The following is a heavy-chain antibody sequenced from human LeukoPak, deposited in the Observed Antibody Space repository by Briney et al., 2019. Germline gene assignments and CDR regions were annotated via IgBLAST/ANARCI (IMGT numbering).Heavy chain of an antibody. CDR2: INTNTGNP. Sequence: ASVKVSCKASGYTFTSYAMNWVRQAPGQGLEWMGWINTNTGNPTYAQGFTGRFVFSLDTSVSTAYLQISSLKAEDTAVYYCARESSSSWGLGWDYYYYMDVWGKGTTVTVSS. CDR3: ARESSSSWGLGWDYYYYMDV. D-gene: IGHD6-13*01. CDR1: GYTFTSYA. J-gene: IGHJ6*03. V-gene: IGHV7-4-1*02.